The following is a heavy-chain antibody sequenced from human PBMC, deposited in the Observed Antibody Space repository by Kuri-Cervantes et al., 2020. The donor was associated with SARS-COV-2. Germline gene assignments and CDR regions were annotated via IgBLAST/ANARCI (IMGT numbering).Heavy chain of an antibody. Sequence: SETLSLTCAVSGYSISSGYYWGWIRQPPGKGLEWIGSIYHSGSTYYNPSLKSRVTISVGTSKNQFSLKLSSVTAADTAVYYCARDFWSGYYGGNWFDPWGQGTLVTVSS. CDR2: IYHSGST. V-gene: IGHV4-38-2*02. D-gene: IGHD3-3*01. J-gene: IGHJ5*02. CDR1: GYSISSGYY. CDR3: ARDFWSGYYGGNWFDP.